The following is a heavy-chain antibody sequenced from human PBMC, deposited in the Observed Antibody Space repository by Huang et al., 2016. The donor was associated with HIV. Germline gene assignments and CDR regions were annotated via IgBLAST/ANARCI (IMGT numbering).Heavy chain of an antibody. V-gene: IGHV3-49*03. CDR3: SPSGDDYFYFYMDV. CDR2: VRSKALGGAS. D-gene: IGHD4-17*01. Sequence: QLVESGGDSVQSGRSLRLSCRGSGFIFNDFAINWFRQSPGKGLEWIGVVRSKALGGASKSAPSVKDRFTVSRDEAKNVAFLQMDNLQVDDTAIYYCSPSGDDYFYFYMDVWGNGTTVIVS. CDR1: GFIFNDFA. J-gene: IGHJ6*03.